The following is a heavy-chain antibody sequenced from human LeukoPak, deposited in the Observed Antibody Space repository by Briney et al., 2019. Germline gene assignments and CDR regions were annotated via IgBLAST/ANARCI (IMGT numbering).Heavy chain of an antibody. Sequence: GGSLRLSCATSGFTVSSNYMSWVRQAPGKGLEWVSVIYDSGTTYYADSVKGRFLIFRDTSKNTVDLQMNSLGVEDTAVYYCAGRRSSGWYAYWGQGTLVTVSS. CDR2: IYDSGTT. CDR1: GFTVSSNY. J-gene: IGHJ4*02. D-gene: IGHD6-19*01. CDR3: AGRRSSGWYAY. V-gene: IGHV3-53*01.